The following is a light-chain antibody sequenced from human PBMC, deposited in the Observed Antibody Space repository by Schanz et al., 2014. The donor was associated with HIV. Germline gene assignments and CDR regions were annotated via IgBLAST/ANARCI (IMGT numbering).Light chain of an antibody. J-gene: IGLJ3*02. CDR1: SSNIGAGYD. CDR2: GNS. CDR3: AAWDDSVSGRNWE. V-gene: IGLV1-40*01. Sequence: QSVLTQPPSVSGAPGQRVTISCAGSSSNIGAGYDVHWYQQLPGTAPKLLIYGNSNRPSGVPDRFSGSKSGTSASLAISGLRSEDEADYYCAAWDDSVSGRNWEFGGGTKLTVL.